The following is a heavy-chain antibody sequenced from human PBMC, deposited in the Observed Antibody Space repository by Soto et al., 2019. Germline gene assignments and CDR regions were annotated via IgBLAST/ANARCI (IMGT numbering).Heavy chain of an antibody. Sequence: GGSLRLACAASGFTFDDYAMHWVRQAPGKGLEWVSGISWNSGSIGYADSVKGRFTISRDNAKNSLYLQMNSLRAEDTALYYCAKDRGYSGSYYWPYWGQGTLVTVSS. CDR3: AKDRGYSGSYYWPY. CDR1: GFTFDDYA. V-gene: IGHV3-9*01. D-gene: IGHD1-26*01. J-gene: IGHJ4*02. CDR2: ISWNSGSI.